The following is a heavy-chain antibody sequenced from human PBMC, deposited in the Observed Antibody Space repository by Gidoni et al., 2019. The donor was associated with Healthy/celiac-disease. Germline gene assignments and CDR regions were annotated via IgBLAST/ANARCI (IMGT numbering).Heavy chain of an antibody. CDR1: GFTFSNDW. CDR3: TTEDIVVVPAAMVDY. Sequence: EVQLVESGGGLVKHGGSLRISCAASGFTFSNDWMNWVRQAPGKGLEWVGRIKSKTDGGTTDYAAPVKGRFTISRDDSKNTLYLQMNSLKTEDTAVYYCTTEDIVVVPAAMVDYWGQGTLVTVSS. D-gene: IGHD2-2*01. CDR2: IKSKTDGGTT. V-gene: IGHV3-15*07. J-gene: IGHJ4*02.